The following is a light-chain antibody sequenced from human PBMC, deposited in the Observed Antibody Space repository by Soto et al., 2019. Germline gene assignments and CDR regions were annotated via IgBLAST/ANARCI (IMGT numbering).Light chain of an antibody. CDR1: QSVSSDH. CDR2: GAS. V-gene: IGKV3-20*01. J-gene: IGKJ2*01. CDR3: QQYGTSPRET. Sequence: EIVLTQSPGTLSLSPGERATLSCRASQSVSSDHLAWYQHKPGQAPRLLVYGASTRATGIPDRFSGSGSGTDFTLTISRLEPEDFAVYYCQQYGTSPRETFGQGTKLEIK.